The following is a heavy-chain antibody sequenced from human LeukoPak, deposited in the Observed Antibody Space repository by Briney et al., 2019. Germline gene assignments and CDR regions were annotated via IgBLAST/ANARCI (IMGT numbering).Heavy chain of an antibody. CDR3: ARSDGYGLVGI. D-gene: IGHD3-10*01. CDR1: GYSISSGYY. Sequence: SETLSLTCTVSGYSISSGYYWGWIRQPPGRGLEWIGSIYHSGSTYYNPSLKSRVTISVDTSKNQFSLKLSSVTAADTAVYYCARSDGYGLVGIWGQGTMVTVSS. CDR2: IYHSGST. V-gene: IGHV4-38-2*02. J-gene: IGHJ3*02.